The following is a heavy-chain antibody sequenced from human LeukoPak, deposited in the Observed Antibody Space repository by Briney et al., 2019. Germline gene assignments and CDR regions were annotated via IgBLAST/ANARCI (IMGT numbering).Heavy chain of an antibody. V-gene: IGHV4-31*03. D-gene: IGHD5-18*01. CDR1: GGSISSGGYY. Sequence: SETLSLTCTVSGGSISSGGYYWSWIRQHPGKGLEWIGYIYYSGSTYYNPSLKSRVTISVDTSKNQFSLKLSSVTAADTAVYYCAREAGYSYGYIHLWGQGTLVTVSS. CDR3: AREAGYSYGYIHL. CDR2: IYYSGST. J-gene: IGHJ5*02.